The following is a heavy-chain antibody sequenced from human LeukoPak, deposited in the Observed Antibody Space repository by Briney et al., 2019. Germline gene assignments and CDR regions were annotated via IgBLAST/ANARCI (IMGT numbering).Heavy chain of an antibody. V-gene: IGHV3-48*02. CDR2: ISSSSSSI. CDR3: ARASRSCYDF. D-gene: IGHD3-22*01. CDR1: GFTFSNYG. Sequence: GGSLRLSCAASGFTFSNYGMNWVRQAPGKGLEWVSYISSSSSSIYYADSVKGRFTISRDNAKNSLYLQMNSLRDEDTAVYYCARASRSCYDFWGQGTLVTVLS. J-gene: IGHJ4*02.